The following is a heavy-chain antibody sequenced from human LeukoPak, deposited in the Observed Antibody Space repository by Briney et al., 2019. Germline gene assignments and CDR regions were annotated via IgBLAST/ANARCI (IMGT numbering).Heavy chain of an antibody. Sequence: GGSLRLSCAASGFTFSSYGMHWVRQAPGRGLEWVAVISYDGSNKYYAESVKGRFTISRDNSKNTLYLQMNSLRAEDTAVYYCAKDDQVQVVVAPTRGSNWAPVYYGMDVWGQGTTVTVSS. CDR3: AKDDQVQVVVAPTRGSNWAPVYYGMDV. J-gene: IGHJ6*02. CDR1: GFTFSSYG. CDR2: ISYDGSNK. D-gene: IGHD2-15*01. V-gene: IGHV3-30*18.